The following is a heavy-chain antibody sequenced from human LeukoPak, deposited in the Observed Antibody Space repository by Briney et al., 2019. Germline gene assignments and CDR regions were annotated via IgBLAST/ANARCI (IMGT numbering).Heavy chain of an antibody. D-gene: IGHD5-18*01. CDR2: IYYTGST. CDR3: ARVDTAMVSYYYYYMDV. CDR1: GVSISSSSFY. Sequence: SETLSLTCTVSGVSISSSSFYWAWIRQPPGKGLEWIGSIYYTGSTYYNPSLKSRVTISVDTSKNQFSLKLSSVTAADTAVYYCARVDTAMVSYYYYYMDVWGKGTTVTVSS. J-gene: IGHJ6*03. V-gene: IGHV4-39*07.